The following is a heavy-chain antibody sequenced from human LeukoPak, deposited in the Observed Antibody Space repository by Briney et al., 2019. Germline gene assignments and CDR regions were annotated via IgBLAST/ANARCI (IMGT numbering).Heavy chain of an antibody. CDR1: GGSFSDYY. Sequence: SETLSLTCAVYGGSFSDYYWSWIRQPPGKGLEWIGEINHSGSTNYNPSLKSRVTISVDTSKNQFSLKLSSVTAADTAVYYCARGGDDILTGPTPLYWGQGTLVNVSS. CDR2: INHSGST. J-gene: IGHJ4*02. D-gene: IGHD3-9*01. V-gene: IGHV4-34*01. CDR3: ARGGDDILTGPTPLY.